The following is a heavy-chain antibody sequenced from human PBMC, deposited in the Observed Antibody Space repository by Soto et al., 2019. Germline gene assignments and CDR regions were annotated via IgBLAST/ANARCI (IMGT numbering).Heavy chain of an antibody. CDR2: IGTAGDT. V-gene: IGHV3-13*01. J-gene: IGHJ4*02. Sequence: GGSLRLSCAASGFTFSSYDMHWVRQATGKGLEWVSAIGTAGDTYYPGSVKGRFTISRENAKNSLYLQMNSLRAGGTAVYYCARGPYWYSSSWSGLIDYWGQGTLVTVSS. CDR1: GFTFSSYD. D-gene: IGHD6-13*01. CDR3: ARGPYWYSSSWSGLIDY.